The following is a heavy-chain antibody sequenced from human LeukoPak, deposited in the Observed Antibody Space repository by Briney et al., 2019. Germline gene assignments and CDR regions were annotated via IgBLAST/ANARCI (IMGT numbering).Heavy chain of an antibody. CDR3: ARDAMYYGSGYYFDY. Sequence: PSETLSLTCTVSGGSISSGSYYWSWIRQPAGRGLEWIGRIYTSGSTNYNPSLKSRVTISVDTSKNQFSLKLSSVTAADTAVYYCARDAMYYGSGYYFDYWGQGTLVTVSS. CDR1: GGSISSGSYY. V-gene: IGHV4-61*02. CDR2: IYTSGST. J-gene: IGHJ4*02. D-gene: IGHD3-10*01.